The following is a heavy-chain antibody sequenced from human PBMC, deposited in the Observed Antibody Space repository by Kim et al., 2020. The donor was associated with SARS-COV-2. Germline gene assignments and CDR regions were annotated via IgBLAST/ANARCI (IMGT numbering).Heavy chain of an antibody. J-gene: IGHJ3*02. D-gene: IGHD3-3*01. Sequence: GGSLRLSCAASGFTFSSYSMNWVRQAPGKGLEWVSSISSSSSYIYYADSVKGRFTISRDNAKNSLYLQMNSLRAEDTAVYYCARDFGDYGAFDIWGQGTMVTVSS. CDR1: GFTFSSYS. CDR2: ISSSSSYI. CDR3: ARDFGDYGAFDI. V-gene: IGHV3-21*01.